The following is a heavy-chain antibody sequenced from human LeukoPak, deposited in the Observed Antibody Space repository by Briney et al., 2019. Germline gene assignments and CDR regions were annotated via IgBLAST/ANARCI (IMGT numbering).Heavy chain of an antibody. V-gene: IGHV1-2*02. CDR2: INPNSGGT. D-gene: IGHD2-15*01. J-gene: IGHJ4*02. CDR3: ARDQAFVYCSGGTCYDDY. CDR1: GYIFTGYY. Sequence: ASVKVSCKASGYIFTGYYMHWVRQAPGQGLEWMGWINPNSGGTNYAQKFQGRVTMTRDTSINTAYMELSRLRSDDTAVYYCARDQAFVYCSGGTCYDDYWGQGSLVTVSS.